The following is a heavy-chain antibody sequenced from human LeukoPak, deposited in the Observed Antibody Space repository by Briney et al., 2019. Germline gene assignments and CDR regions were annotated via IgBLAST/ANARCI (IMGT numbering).Heavy chain of an antibody. CDR3: ARTAGNTMVRGVRNWFDP. Sequence: SETLSLTCTVSGGSITSYYWSWIRQPPGKGLEWIGYIYYSGSTNYNPSLKSRVTISLDTSKNQFSLKLSSVTAADTAVYYCARTAGNTMVRGVRNWFDPWGQGTLVTVSS. CDR2: IYYSGST. J-gene: IGHJ5*02. V-gene: IGHV4-59*01. CDR1: GGSITSYY. D-gene: IGHD3-10*01.